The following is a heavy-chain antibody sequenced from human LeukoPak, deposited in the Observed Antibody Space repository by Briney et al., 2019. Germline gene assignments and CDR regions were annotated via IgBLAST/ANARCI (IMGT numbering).Heavy chain of an antibody. J-gene: IGHJ2*01. CDR1: GFTFDDSG. D-gene: IGHD3-22*01. V-gene: IGHV3-20*01. CDR3: ARRRSTSHYDSSAYGYYYFDL. CDR2: INWSGDST. Sequence: GGSLRLSCAGSGFTFDDSGMSWVRQAPGKGLEWVSGINWSGDSTTYADSVKGRFTISRDNAKNSLYLQMNSLRAEDTALYHCARRRSTSHYDSSAYGYYYFDLWGRSTLVTVSS.